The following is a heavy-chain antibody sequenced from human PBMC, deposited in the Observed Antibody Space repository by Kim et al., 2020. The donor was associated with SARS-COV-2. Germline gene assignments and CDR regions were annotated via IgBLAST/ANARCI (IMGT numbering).Heavy chain of an antibody. D-gene: IGHD5-18*01. V-gene: IGHV3-7*01. CDR1: GFTFSSYW. CDR3: ARSGGYSYGFIDY. J-gene: IGHJ4*02. Sequence: GGSLRLSCAASGFTFSSYWMSWVRQAPGKGLEWVANIKQDGSEKYYVDSVKGRFTISRDNAKNSLYLQMNSLRAEDTAVYYCARSGGYSYGFIDYWGQGTLVTVSS. CDR2: IKQDGSEK.